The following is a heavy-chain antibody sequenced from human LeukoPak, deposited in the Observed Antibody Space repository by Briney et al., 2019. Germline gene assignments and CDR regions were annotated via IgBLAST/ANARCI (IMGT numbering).Heavy chain of an antibody. CDR1: GGSISSGSYY. D-gene: IGHD2-2*01. Sequence: SETLSLTCTVSGGSISSGSYYWGWIRQPPGMGPEWIGSIFYSGSTHYNPSRKSRVTISVDTPKNQFSVKLTSVTAADTAVYYCARHLGCRSPSCPDDGFDIWGQGTMVTVSS. CDR2: IFYSGST. CDR3: ARHLGCRSPSCPDDGFDI. J-gene: IGHJ3*02. V-gene: IGHV4-39*01.